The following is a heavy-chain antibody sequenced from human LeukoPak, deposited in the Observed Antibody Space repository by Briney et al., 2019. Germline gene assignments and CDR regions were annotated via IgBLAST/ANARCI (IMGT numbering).Heavy chain of an antibody. D-gene: IGHD4-23*01. CDR3: ARDPRGYGGNSGLVPYFDL. CDR1: GYTFTSYG. Sequence: GASVKVSCKASGYTFTSYGISWVRQAPGQGLEWMAWISGYNGDTNYAQKLQGRVTMTTDTSTSTAYMELRSLRSDDTAVYYCARDPRGYGGNSGLVPYFDLWGRGTLVTVSS. CDR2: ISGYNGDT. J-gene: IGHJ2*01. V-gene: IGHV1-18*01.